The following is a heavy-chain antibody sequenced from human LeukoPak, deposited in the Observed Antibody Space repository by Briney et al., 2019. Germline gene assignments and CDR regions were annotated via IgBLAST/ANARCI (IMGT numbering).Heavy chain of an antibody. Sequence: GGSLRLSCAASGFTFSGSAMHCVRQASGKGLEWVGRIRSKANRYATAYGGSVKGRFTISRDDSKIAAYLQMNSLITEDTAVYYCTRFNQEPYGMTSGAKGPRSPSP. D-gene: IGHD1-14*01. CDR2: IRSKANRYAT. CDR1: GFTFSGSA. J-gene: IGHJ6*02. CDR3: TRFNQEPYGMTS. V-gene: IGHV3-73*01.